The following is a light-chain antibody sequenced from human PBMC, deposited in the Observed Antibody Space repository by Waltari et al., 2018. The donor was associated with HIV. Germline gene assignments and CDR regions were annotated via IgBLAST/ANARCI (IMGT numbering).Light chain of an antibody. CDR2: EVS. CDR3: SSYTSSDTVV. V-gene: IGLV2-14*01. Sequence: QSALTQHASVSGSPGQSISISCTGTSSDVGGYNAVSWYQQHPVKAPKLVILEVSNRPSGVSNRFSGSKSGNRASLTISGLQAEDEAYYYCSSYTSSDTVVFGGGTKVTVL. CDR1: SSDVGGYNA. J-gene: IGLJ2*01.